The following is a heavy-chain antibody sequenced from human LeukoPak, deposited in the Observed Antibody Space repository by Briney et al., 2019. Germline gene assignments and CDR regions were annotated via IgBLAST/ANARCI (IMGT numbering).Heavy chain of an antibody. D-gene: IGHD3-22*01. V-gene: IGHV4-39*01. J-gene: IGHJ4*02. CDR1: GVSISSSNYY. CDR2: IYYSGST. CDR3: GSRIISTGYYHY. Sequence: SETLSFTCTGSGVSISSSNYYWAWIRQPPGQGLEWMASIYYSGSTYYSPSLKSRVTISVDTSKNQFSLKMTSVTAADTAVYYWGSRIISTGYYHYWGEGTLVSVPS.